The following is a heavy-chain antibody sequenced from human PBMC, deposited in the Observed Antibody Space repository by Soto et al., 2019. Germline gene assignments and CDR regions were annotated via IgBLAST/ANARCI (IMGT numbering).Heavy chain of an antibody. V-gene: IGHV1-8*01. J-gene: IGHJ5*02. Sequence: QVQLVQSGAEVKKPGASVKVSCKASGYTFTSYDINWVRQATGQGLEWMGWMNPNSGNTGYAQKFQGRVTMTRNTXLSTAYMKLSSLRSEDTAVYYCARERSAAGTGWFDPWGQGTLVTVSS. D-gene: IGHD6-13*01. CDR3: ARERSAAGTGWFDP. CDR2: MNPNSGNT. CDR1: GYTFTSYD.